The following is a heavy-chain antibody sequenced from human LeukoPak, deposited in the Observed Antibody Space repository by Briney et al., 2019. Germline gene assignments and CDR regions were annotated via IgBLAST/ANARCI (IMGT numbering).Heavy chain of an antibody. V-gene: IGHV1-2*02. CDR1: GYAFTGYY. CDR3: AKGRVVAGSKSLTYHWFDP. Sequence: ASVTVSCKASGYAFTGYYIHWVRQAPGQGLEWMGWINPNSGGTKYAQKFQGRVTMTRDTSITTAYMGLSRLRSDDTAVYYCAKGRVVAGSKSLTYHWFDPWGQGTLVTVSS. CDR2: INPNSGGT. J-gene: IGHJ5*02. D-gene: IGHD6-19*01.